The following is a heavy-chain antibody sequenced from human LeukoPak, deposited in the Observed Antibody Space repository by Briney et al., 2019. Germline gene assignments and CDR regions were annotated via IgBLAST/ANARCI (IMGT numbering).Heavy chain of an antibody. CDR3: AKALYSSSDY. CDR1: GFNFSDYS. Sequence: GGSLILSCAASGFNFSDYSMTWVRPAPGTGLEWVSAISGSGGSTYYADSVKGRFTISRDNSKNTLYLQMNSLRAEDTAVYYCAKALYSSSDYWGQGTLVTVSS. CDR2: ISGSGGST. D-gene: IGHD6-13*01. V-gene: IGHV3-23*01. J-gene: IGHJ4*02.